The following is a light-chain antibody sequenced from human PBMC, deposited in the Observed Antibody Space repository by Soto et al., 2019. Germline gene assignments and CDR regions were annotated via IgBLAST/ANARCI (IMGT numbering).Light chain of an antibody. CDR2: DVS. J-gene: IGLJ1*01. CDR1: SSDVGGYNY. CDR3: SSYTSSSTIDNV. Sequence: QSVLTQPASVSGSPGQSITISCTGTSSDVGGYNYVSWYQQHPGKAPKLMIYDVSNRPSGVSNRFSGSKSGNTASLTISGLQAEDEDDYYCSSYTSSSTIDNVFGTGTKLTVL. V-gene: IGLV2-14*01.